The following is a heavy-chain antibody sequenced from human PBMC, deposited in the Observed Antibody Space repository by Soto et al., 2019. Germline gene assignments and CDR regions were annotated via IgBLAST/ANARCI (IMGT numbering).Heavy chain of an antibody. CDR3: AREMIPMIMGGMSAMDV. D-gene: IGHD3-22*01. V-gene: IGHV3-30*04. Sequence: QVQLVASGGGVVQPERYQRLSCTASKFTFASYVMHWVRQAPGEGLEWVALISFDGTNQYYSYSVKGRFTISRDNSKNTMYLQMNRLRPEDTAVYYCAREMIPMIMGGMSAMDVWGQGTTVTVS. CDR1: KFTFASYV. J-gene: IGHJ6*02. CDR2: ISFDGTNQ.